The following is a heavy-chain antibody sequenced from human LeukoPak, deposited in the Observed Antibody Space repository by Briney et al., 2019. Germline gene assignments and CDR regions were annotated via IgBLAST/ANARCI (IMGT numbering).Heavy chain of an antibody. CDR3: ARGQVVRDY. J-gene: IGHJ4*02. CDR1: GGSFSGYY. D-gene: IGHD2-15*01. Sequence: SETLSLTCAVYGGSFSGYYWSWIRQPPGGGLEWIGEINHSGTTNYNPSLKSRVTISVDTSKNQFSLKLNSVTAADTAVYYRARGQVVRDYWGQGTLVTVSS. V-gene: IGHV4-34*01. CDR2: INHSGTT.